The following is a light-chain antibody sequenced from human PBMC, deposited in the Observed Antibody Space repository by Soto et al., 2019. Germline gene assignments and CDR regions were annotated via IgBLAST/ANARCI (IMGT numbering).Light chain of an antibody. Sequence: EIVLTQSPGTLSLSQGERATLSCRASQSVRSNYLAWYQQKPGQAPRFRIYDASSRATGIPDRFSGSGSGTDFTLTISRLEPEDFAVYYCQQDGISPLTFGGGTKVDIK. J-gene: IGKJ4*01. CDR3: QQDGISPLT. CDR2: DAS. V-gene: IGKV3-20*01. CDR1: QSVRSNY.